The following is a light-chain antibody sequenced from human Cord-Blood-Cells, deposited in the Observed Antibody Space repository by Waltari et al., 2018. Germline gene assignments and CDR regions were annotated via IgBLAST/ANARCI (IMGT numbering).Light chain of an antibody. CDR2: DAS. J-gene: IGKJ4*01. Sequence: DIQMTQSPSSLSASVGDRVTITCQASQDISNYLNWYQQKPGKAPKLLIYDASNLETGVPPRFSGSGSGTDFTFTISSLQPEDIATYYCQQYDNLLTFGGGTKVKIK. CDR3: QQYDNLLT. CDR1: QDISNY. V-gene: IGKV1-33*01.